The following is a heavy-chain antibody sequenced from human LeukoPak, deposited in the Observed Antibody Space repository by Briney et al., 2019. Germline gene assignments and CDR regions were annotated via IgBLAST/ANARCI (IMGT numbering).Heavy chain of an antibody. J-gene: IGHJ6*02. CDR3: GGSSYYYYGMDV. CDR1: GGSISSTSYY. Sequence: SETLSLTCTVSGGSISSTSYYWGWIRQPPGKGLEWIGTIYYSGSPYYNPSLKSRVTISVDTSKNQFSLKLSSVTAADTAVYYCGGSSYYYYGMDVWGQGTTVTVSS. CDR2: IYYSGSP. V-gene: IGHV4-39*07. D-gene: IGHD6-13*01.